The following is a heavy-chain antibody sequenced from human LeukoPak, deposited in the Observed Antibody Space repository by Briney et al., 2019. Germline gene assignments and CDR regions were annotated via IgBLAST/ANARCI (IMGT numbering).Heavy chain of an antibody. Sequence: GGSLRLSCAASGFTFSSYAMGWVRQAPGKGLEWVSAISGSGGSTYYADSVKGRFTISGDNSKNTLYLQMNSLRAEDTAVYYCAKGPYCSSTSCSAPYYYYGMDVWGKGTTVTVSS. CDR2: ISGSGGST. J-gene: IGHJ6*04. D-gene: IGHD2-2*01. V-gene: IGHV3-23*01. CDR1: GFTFSSYA. CDR3: AKGPYCSSTSCSAPYYYYGMDV.